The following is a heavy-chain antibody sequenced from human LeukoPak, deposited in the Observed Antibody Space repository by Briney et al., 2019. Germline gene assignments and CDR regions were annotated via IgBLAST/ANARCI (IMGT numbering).Heavy chain of an antibody. D-gene: IGHD3-22*01. CDR3: ARAEYDRSGSIYYYYGMDI. V-gene: IGHV3-30-3*01. CDR1: GFTFSSYS. Sequence: TGGSLRLSCAASGFTFSSYSMRWVRQAPGKGLEWVAVISYDGSNKYNADSVKGRFTISRDNSKNTLYLQMNSLRREDTAEYYCARAEYDRSGSIYYYYGMDIWGQGTTVTVSS. CDR2: ISYDGSNK. J-gene: IGHJ6*02.